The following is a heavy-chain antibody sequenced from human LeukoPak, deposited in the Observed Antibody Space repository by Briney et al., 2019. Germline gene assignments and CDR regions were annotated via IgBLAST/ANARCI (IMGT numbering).Heavy chain of an antibody. CDR2: INPNSGGT. CDR3: ASGYCSGGSCYPFDY. CDR1: GYTFTGYY. D-gene: IGHD2-15*01. Sequence: ASVKVSCKASGYTFTGYYMRWVRQAPGQGLAWMGWINPNSGGTNYAQKFQGRVTMTRDTSISTAYMELSRLRSDDAAVYYCASGYCSGGSCYPFDYWGQGTLVTVSS. J-gene: IGHJ4*02. V-gene: IGHV1-2*02.